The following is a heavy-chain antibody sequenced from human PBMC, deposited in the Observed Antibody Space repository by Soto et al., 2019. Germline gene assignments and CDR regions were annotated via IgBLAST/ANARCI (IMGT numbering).Heavy chain of an antibody. J-gene: IGHJ4*02. V-gene: IGHV3-30*18. Sequence: QVELVESGGGVVQPGRSLRLSCAVSGFTFTSYGIHWVRQAPGKGLEWVAFISYDGSNEFYADSLKGRFTISRDNSKNTLYLQMNNLRAEDTAVYYCAKHGIAVVPGAILGSGWYVDYWGQGTLVTVSS. CDR1: GFTFTSYG. CDR2: ISYDGSNE. CDR3: AKHGIAVVPGAILGSGWYVDY. D-gene: IGHD2-2*01.